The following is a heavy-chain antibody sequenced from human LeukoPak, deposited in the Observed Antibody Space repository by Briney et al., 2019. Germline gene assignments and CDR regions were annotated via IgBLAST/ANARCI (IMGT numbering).Heavy chain of an antibody. CDR3: ATRGYDFDY. V-gene: IGHV3-74*01. Sequence: GGSLRLSWVASGFTFSSYWMHWVRQAPGKGLVWVSRINSDGSSTSYADSVKGRFTISRDNAKNTLYLQMNSLRAEDTAVYYCATRGYDFDYWGQGTLVTVSS. D-gene: IGHD3-10*01. CDR1: GFTFSSYW. CDR2: INSDGSST. J-gene: IGHJ4*02.